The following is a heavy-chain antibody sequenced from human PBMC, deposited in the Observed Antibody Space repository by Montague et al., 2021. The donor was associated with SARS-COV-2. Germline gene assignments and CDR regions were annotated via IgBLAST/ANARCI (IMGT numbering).Heavy chain of an antibody. CDR3: ATLALSRWPSSYLYGMDV. CDR1: GHSISENSYK. D-gene: IGHD2-2*01. CDR2: VSSSGRT. Sequence: SDSLSLTYTLSGHSISENSYKWVWIRQPPGKGLDFIASVSSSGRTHYNPSLQIRVTLSADTSKNEISLKSSSATAADTSSYYCATLALSRWPSSYLYGMDVWGPGTMITVSS. J-gene: IGHJ6*02. V-gene: IGHV4-39*01.